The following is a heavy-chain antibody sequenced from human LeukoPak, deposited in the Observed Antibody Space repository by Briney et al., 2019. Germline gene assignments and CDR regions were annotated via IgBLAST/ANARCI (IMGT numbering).Heavy chain of an antibody. CDR1: GFTFSDYY. J-gene: IGHJ6*03. D-gene: IGHD6-19*01. CDR3: AKGAVAGGPLSGYYMGV. Sequence: GGSLRLSCAASGFTFSDYYMSWIRQAPGKGLEWVSYISSSGSTIYYADSVKGRFTISRDNAKNSTYLQIISLSAEDTAVYYCAKGAVAGGPLSGYYMGVWGKGTTVTVSS. V-gene: IGHV3-11*01. CDR2: ISSSGSTI.